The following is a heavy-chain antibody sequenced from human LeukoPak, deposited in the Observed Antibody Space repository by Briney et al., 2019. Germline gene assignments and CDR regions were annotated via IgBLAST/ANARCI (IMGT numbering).Heavy chain of an antibody. D-gene: IGHD5-18*01. J-gene: IGHJ4*02. Sequence: SETLSLTCAVSGGSISGSSYFWGWIRQPPGKGLEWIGSIYYSGNTYYNPSLKSRVTISVDTSKNQFSLKLSSVTAADTAVYYCARAMYSYGFYFDYWGQGSLVTVSS. CDR2: IYYSGNT. V-gene: IGHV4-39*07. CDR3: ARAMYSYGFYFDY. CDR1: GGSISGSSYF.